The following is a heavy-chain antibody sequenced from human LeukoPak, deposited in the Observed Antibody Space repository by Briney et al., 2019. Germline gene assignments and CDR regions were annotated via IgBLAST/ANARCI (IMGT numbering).Heavy chain of an antibody. CDR3: ARDRRGIVVVVAVYDAFDI. Sequence: ASVKVSCKASGYTFTSYGISWVRQAPGQGLEWMGWISAYNGNTNYAQKLQGRVTMTTDTSTSTAYMELRSLRSDDTAVYYCARDRRGIVVVVAVYDAFDIWGQGTMVTVSS. V-gene: IGHV1-18*04. CDR1: GYTFTSYG. CDR2: ISAYNGNT. D-gene: IGHD2-15*01. J-gene: IGHJ3*02.